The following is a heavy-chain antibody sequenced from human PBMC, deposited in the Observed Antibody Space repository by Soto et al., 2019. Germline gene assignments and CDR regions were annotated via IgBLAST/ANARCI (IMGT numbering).Heavy chain of an antibody. D-gene: IGHD4-4*01. CDR3: ARHEQFYYYYYGMDV. Sequence: GESLKISCKASGYSFTTYWISWVRQMPWKGLEWMGIINPGDSDIRYSPSFQGQVTISADNSISTAYLQWSSLKASDTAMYYCARHEQFYYYYYGMDVWGQGTAVTVSS. V-gene: IGHV5-51*01. CDR2: INPGDSDI. CDR1: GYSFTTYW. J-gene: IGHJ6*02.